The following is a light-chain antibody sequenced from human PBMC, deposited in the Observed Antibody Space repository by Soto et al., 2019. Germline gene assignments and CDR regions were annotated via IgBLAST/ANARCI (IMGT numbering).Light chain of an antibody. Sequence: EIVLTQSPGTLSLSPGARAPLSCRASQSVSSSYLAWYQQKPGQAPRLLIFGASTRATGIPARFSGSGSGTDFTLTISRLEPEDFAVYYCQQYGSSGTFGQGTKVDIK. CDR2: GAS. CDR1: QSVSSSY. CDR3: QQYGSSGT. V-gene: IGKV3-20*01. J-gene: IGKJ1*01.